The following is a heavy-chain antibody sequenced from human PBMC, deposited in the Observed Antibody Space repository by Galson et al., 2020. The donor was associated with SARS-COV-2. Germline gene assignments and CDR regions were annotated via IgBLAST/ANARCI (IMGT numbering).Heavy chain of an antibody. Sequence: SCTASGFTLGDYPMSWFRQAPGKGLEWVGFIRSTAYGGTTAYAASVTGRFTISRDDSKSIAYLQMNSLKTEDTAVYYCTRMYYDFWSGYYTPHMDVWGQGTTVTVSS. J-gene: IGHJ6*02. CDR2: IRSTAYGGTT. CDR1: GFTLGDYP. D-gene: IGHD3-3*01. V-gene: IGHV3-49*03. CDR3: TRMYYDFWSGYYTPHMDV.